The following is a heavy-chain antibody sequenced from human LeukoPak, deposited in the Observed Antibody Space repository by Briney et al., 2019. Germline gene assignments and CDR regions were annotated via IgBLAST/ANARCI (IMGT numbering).Heavy chain of an antibody. V-gene: IGHV4-4*02. Sequence: SGTLSLTCAVSGGSISSSNWWSWVRQPPGKGLEWIGEIYHSGSTNYNPSLKSRVTISVDKSKNQFSLKLSSVTAADTAVYYCARTLLLWFGESYYYYGMDVWGQGTTVTVSS. CDR2: IYHSGST. CDR1: GGSISSSNW. D-gene: IGHD3-10*01. J-gene: IGHJ6*02. CDR3: ARTLLLWFGESYYYYGMDV.